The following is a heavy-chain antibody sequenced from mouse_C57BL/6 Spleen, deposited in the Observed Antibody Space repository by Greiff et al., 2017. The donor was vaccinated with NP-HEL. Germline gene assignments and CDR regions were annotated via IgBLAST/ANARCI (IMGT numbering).Heavy chain of an antibody. CDR3: ARKYYGSSPAWFAY. J-gene: IGHJ3*01. Sequence: QVQLQQSGAELMKPGASVKLSCKATGYTFTGYWIEWVKQRPGHGLEWIGEILPGSGSTNYNEKFRGKATFTADTSSNTAYMQLSSLTTEDSAIYYCARKYYGSSPAWFAYWGQGTLVTVSA. V-gene: IGHV1-9*01. CDR1: GYTFTGYW. D-gene: IGHD1-1*01. CDR2: ILPGSGST.